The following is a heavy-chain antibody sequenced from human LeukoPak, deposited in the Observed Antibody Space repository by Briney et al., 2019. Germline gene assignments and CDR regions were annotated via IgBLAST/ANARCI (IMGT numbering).Heavy chain of an antibody. CDR2: ISDTGNT. V-gene: IGHV3-23*01. D-gene: IGHD2-15*01. J-gene: IGHJ4*02. Sequence: GGSLRLSCAASGFTLSSYAMSWVRQAPGKGLEWVSAISDTGNTYHADSVKGRFTISRDGSKNTLFLQMNRLRPEDAAVYYCAKAPVTTCRGAFCYPFDYWGLGTLVTVSS. CDR1: GFTLSSYA. CDR3: AKAPVTTCRGAFCYPFDY.